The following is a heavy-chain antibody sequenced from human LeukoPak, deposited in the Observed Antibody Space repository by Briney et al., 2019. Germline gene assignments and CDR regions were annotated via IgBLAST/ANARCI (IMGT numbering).Heavy chain of an antibody. V-gene: IGHV3-7*05. CDR3: ARDMSFSTSDWYGELDN. CDR1: GFTFSSYE. D-gene: IGHD6-19*01. J-gene: IGHJ4*02. CDR2: IKQDGSEI. Sequence: GGSLRLSCAASGFTFSSYEMNWVRQAPGKGLEWVANIKQDGSEIYYVDSVKGRFTISRDNAKKLLYLQMNSLRAEDTALYYCARDMSFSTSDWYGELDNWGQGTLVTVSS.